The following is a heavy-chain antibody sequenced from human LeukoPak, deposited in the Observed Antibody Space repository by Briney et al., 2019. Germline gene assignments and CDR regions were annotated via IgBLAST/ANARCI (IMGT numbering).Heavy chain of an antibody. D-gene: IGHD5-18*01. CDR2: IYHSGST. V-gene: IGHV4-59*08. CDR3: ASPGGSYGSYYYYGMDV. J-gene: IGHJ6*02. CDR1: GGSISSYY. Sequence: PSETLSLTCTVSGGSISSYYWSWIRQPPGKGLEWIGSIYHSGSTYYNPSLKSRVTISVDTSKNQFSLKLSSVTAADTAVYYCASPGGSYGSYYYYGMDVWGQGTTVTVSS.